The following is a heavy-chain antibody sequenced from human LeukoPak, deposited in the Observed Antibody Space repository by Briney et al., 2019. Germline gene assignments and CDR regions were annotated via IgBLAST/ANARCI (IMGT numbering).Heavy chain of an antibody. CDR1: GGSISSSSYY. V-gene: IGHV4-39*01. CDR3: ARHEVDILTGYYLNWFDP. CDR2: IYYSGST. D-gene: IGHD3-9*01. J-gene: IGHJ5*02. Sequence: PSETLSLTCTVSGGSISSSSYYWGWIRQPPGKGLVWIGNIYYSGSTYYNPSLKSRVTISVDTSKNQFSLKLSSVTAADTAVYYCARHEVDILTGYYLNWFDPWGQGTLVTVSS.